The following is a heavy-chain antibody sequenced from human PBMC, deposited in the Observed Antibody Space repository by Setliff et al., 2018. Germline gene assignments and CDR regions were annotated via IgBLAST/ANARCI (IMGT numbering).Heavy chain of an antibody. V-gene: IGHV4-4*07. J-gene: IGHJ1*01. D-gene: IGHD1-26*01. CDR1: GGSINNYY. CDR2: VYSNVST. CDR3: ASRNSDGGPEYFQH. Sequence: PSETLSLTCTVSGGSINNYYWSWIRQPAGKGLEWIGRVYSNVSTNFNPSLKSRVTMSVDASKNQISLKLMSVTAADTAVYYCASRNSDGGPEYFQHWGQGALVTVSS.